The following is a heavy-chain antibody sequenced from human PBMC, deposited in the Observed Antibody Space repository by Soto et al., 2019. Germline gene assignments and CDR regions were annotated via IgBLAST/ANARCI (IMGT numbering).Heavy chain of an antibody. V-gene: IGHV5-10-1*01. J-gene: IGHJ6*02. CDR3: ARLVWFGTQHYYYYGMDV. Sequence: GESLRICFKGSGYSFTSYWISWVRQMPGKGLEWMGRIDPSDSYTNYSPSFQGHVTISADKSISTAYLQWSSLKASDTAMYYCARLVWFGTQHYYYYGMDVWGHGTTVTVSS. CDR1: GYSFTSYW. D-gene: IGHD3-10*01. CDR2: IDPSDSYT.